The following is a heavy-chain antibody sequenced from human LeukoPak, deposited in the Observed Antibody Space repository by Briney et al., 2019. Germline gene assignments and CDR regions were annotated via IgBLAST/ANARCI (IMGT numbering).Heavy chain of an antibody. CDR3: ARGGEYFDY. V-gene: IGHV1-8*02. J-gene: IGHJ4*02. CDR2: MNPNSGNT. D-gene: IGHD3-10*01. CDR1: GYTFTSYY. Sequence: ASVKVSCKASGYTFTSYYMHWVRQATGQGLEWMGWMNPNSGNTGYAQKFQGRVTMTRNISISTAYMELSSLRSEDTAVYYCARGGEYFDYWGQGTLVTVSS.